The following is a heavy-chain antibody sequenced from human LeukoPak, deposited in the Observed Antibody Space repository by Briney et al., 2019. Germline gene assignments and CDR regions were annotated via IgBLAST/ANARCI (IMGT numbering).Heavy chain of an antibody. CDR2: INPSGGST. J-gene: IGHJ4*02. V-gene: IGHV1-46*03. CDR1: GYTFTSYY. D-gene: IGHD5-24*01. Sequence: GASVKVSCKASGYTFTSYYMHWVRQAPGQGLEWMGIINPSGGSTSYVQKFQGRVTMTRDTSTSTVYMELSSLRSEDTAVYYCASGGWLQLAFDYWGQGTLVTVSS. CDR3: ASGGWLQLAFDY.